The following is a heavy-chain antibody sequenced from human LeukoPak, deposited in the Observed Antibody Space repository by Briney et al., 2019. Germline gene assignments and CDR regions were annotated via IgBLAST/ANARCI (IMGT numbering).Heavy chain of an antibody. CDR2: INHSGST. CDR1: GGSFSGYY. D-gene: IGHD5-24*01. Sequence: SETLSLTLAVYGGSFSGYYWSWIRQPPGKGLEWVGEINHSGSTNYNPSLKSRVTISVDTSKNQFSLKLSSETAAYTAVYYCARGPDMATIYFDYWDQGTLVTVSS. V-gene: IGHV4-34*01. CDR3: ARGPDMATIYFDY. J-gene: IGHJ4*02.